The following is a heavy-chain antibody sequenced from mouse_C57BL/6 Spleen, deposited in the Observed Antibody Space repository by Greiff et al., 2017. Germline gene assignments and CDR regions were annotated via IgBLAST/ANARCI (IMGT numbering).Heavy chain of an antibody. CDR1: GYTFTSYW. CDR3: TSEDGHDYGSSSAWFAY. D-gene: IGHD1-1*01. J-gene: IGHJ3*01. CDR2: IYPGNSDT. V-gene: IGHV1-5*01. Sequence: EVKLLESGTVLARPGASVKMSCKTSGYTFTSYWMHWVKQRPGQGLEWIGAIYPGNSDTSYNQKFKGKAKLTAVTSASTAYMELSSLTNEDSAVYDGTSEDGHDYGSSSAWFAYWGQGTLVTVSA.